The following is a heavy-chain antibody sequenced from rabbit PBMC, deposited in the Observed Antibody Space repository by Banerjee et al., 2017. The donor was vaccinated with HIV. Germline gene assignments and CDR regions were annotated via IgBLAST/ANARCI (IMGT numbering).Heavy chain of an antibody. J-gene: IGHJ4*01. CDR2: INTSSGNA. CDR1: GFSFSNRCV. D-gene: IGHD7-1*01. Sequence: QEQLEESGGDLVKPEGSLTLTCTASGFSFSNRCVMCWVRQTPGKGLEWIACINTSSGNAVYANWAKGRFTISKTSSTTVTLQMTSLTAADTATYFCTRDFTGVIGWNFNLRGQGTLVTVS. CDR3: TRDFTGVIGWNFNL. V-gene: IGHV1S45*01.